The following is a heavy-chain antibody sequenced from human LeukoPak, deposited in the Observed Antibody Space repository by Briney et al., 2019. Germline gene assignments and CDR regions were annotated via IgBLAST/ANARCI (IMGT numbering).Heavy chain of an antibody. J-gene: IGHJ4*02. D-gene: IGHD3-10*01. CDR2: IRYDGSNK. V-gene: IGHV3-30*02. CDR1: GFTFSSYG. Sequence: GGSLRLSCAASGFTFSSYGMDWVRQAPGKGLEWVAFIRYDGSNKYYADPVKGRFTISRDNSKNTLYLQMTSLRAEDTAVYYCAKGNYYYGSGNSWDYWGQGTLVTVSS. CDR3: AKGNYYYGSGNSWDY.